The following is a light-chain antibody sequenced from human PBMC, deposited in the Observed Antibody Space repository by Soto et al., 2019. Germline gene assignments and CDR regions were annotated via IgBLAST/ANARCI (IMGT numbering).Light chain of an antibody. CDR3: QQYGSSLPFT. Sequence: EIVLTQSPGTLSLSPGERATLSCRASQSVSSSYLAWYQQKPGQAPRLLIYGASSRATGIPDRFSGSGSGTDFTLTSSRLEPEDFAVYYCQQYGSSLPFTFGGGTKVEIK. CDR1: QSVSSSY. V-gene: IGKV3-20*01. J-gene: IGKJ4*01. CDR2: GAS.